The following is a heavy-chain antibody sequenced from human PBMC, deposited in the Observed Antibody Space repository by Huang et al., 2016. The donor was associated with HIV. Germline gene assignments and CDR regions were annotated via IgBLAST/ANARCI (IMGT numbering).Heavy chain of an antibody. CDR1: GFSLTTSGVG. CDR3: AYTNYYDTSGSPFGF. J-gene: IGHJ4*02. CDR2: IYWNDDK. Sequence: QITLKESGPTLVKPTQTLTLTCTFSGFSLTTSGVGVGWIRQPPGQALEWLALIYWNDDKTYSPSLKSRLTITQDTYKNQAVLTVANMDPVDTATYFCAYTNYYDTSGSPFGFWGQGTLVTVSS. D-gene: IGHD3-22*01. V-gene: IGHV2-5*01.